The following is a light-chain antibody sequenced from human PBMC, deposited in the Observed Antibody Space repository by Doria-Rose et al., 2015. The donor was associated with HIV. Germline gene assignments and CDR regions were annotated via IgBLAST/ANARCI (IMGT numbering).Light chain of an antibody. CDR1: QGIGSD. CDR3: QQYSQWPPYT. CDR2: RAS. V-gene: IGKV3-15*01. Sequence: TQSPATLSVSPGERATLSCRASQGIGSDLAWYQQKPCQAPRLLIYRASSRATGIPPRFTGGASGTEFTLTISSLQSEDFAVYFCQQYSQWPPYTFGQGAKLEVK. J-gene: IGKJ2*01.